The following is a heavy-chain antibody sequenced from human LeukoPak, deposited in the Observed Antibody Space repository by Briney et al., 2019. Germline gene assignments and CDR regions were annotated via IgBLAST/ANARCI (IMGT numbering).Heavy chain of an antibody. CDR2: ISSSSSQI. Sequence: PGGSLRLSCAASGFTFSDYGMNLVRQAPGEGLEWVSYISSSSSQINYADSVKGRFTISRDNAKNSLYLQMNSLRAEDTAVYYCARGGAARPDYWGQGTLVTVSS. D-gene: IGHD6-6*01. CDR1: GFTFSDYG. J-gene: IGHJ4*02. CDR3: ARGGAARPDY. V-gene: IGHV3-48*01.